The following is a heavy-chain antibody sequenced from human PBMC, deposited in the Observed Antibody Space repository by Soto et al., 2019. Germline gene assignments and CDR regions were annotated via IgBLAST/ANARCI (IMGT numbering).Heavy chain of an antibody. J-gene: IGHJ4*02. CDR2: ISSNGGST. CDR3: ARDFNSGSYYYFDY. D-gene: IGHD1-26*01. Sequence: GGSLRLSCAASGFTFSSYAMHWVRQAPGKGLEYVSAISSNGGSTYYANSVKGRFTISRDNSKNTLYLQMGSLRAEDMAVYYCARDFNSGSYYYFDYWGQGTLVTVSS. V-gene: IGHV3-64*01. CDR1: GFTFSSYA.